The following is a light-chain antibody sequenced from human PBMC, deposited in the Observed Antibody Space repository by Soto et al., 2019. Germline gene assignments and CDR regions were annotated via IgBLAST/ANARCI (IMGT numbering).Light chain of an antibody. V-gene: IGKV2-30*01. Sequence: DVVMTQSPLSLPVTIGQPASISCRSSQSLGYSDGNTYLSWFQQRPGQSPRRLIYMVSNRDSGVPDRFGGSGSGTDFTLKISRVEAEDVGIYYCMQGTHWPWTFGQGTKVEIK. CDR2: MVS. CDR1: QSLGYSDGNTY. J-gene: IGKJ1*01. CDR3: MQGTHWPWT.